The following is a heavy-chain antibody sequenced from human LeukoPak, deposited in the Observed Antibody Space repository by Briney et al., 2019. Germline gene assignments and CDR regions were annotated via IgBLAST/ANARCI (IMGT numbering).Heavy chain of an antibody. CDR1: GGSISSYY. V-gene: IGHV4-59*01. D-gene: IGHD3-22*01. CDR2: IYYSGST. Sequence: PSETLSLTCTVSGGSISSYYWSWIRQPPGKGLEWIGYIYYSGSTNYNPSLKSRATISVDTSKNQFPLTLSSVTAADTAVYYCARVRAVAITMIVVNAFDIWGQGTMVTVSS. J-gene: IGHJ3*02. CDR3: ARVRAVAITMIVVNAFDI.